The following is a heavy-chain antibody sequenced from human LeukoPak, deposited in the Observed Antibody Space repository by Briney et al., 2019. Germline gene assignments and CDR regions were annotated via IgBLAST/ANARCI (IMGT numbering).Heavy chain of an antibody. CDR3: IVATAAAGLWSY. CDR1: GFTFSGSA. V-gene: IGHV3-73*01. Sequence: GGSLRLSCAASGFTFSGSAMHWVRQASGKGLEWVGRIRSKANSYATAYAASVKGRFTISRDDSKNTAYLQMNSLKTEDTAVYYCIVATAAAGLWSYRGQGTLVTVSS. J-gene: IGHJ4*02. D-gene: IGHD6-13*01. CDR2: IRSKANSYAT.